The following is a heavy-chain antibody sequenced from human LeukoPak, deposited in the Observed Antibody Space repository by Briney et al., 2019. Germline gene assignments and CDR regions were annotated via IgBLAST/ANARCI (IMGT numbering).Heavy chain of an antibody. D-gene: IGHD6-13*01. J-gene: IGHJ4*02. CDR2: ISAYNGNT. CDR1: GYTFTSFG. CDR3: MREDPSLAAADH. Sequence: ASVKVSCKASGYTFTSFGISWVRQAPGQGLEWMGWISAYNGNTNNTQKFQGRVTMTTDTSTSTAYMELRSLRSDDTAVYYCMREDPSLAAADHWGQGTLVTVSS. V-gene: IGHV1-18*01.